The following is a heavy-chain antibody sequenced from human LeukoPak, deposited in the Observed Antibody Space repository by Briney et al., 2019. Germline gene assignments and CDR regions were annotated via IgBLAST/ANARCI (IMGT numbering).Heavy chain of an antibody. CDR1: GGPVSSGSYY. J-gene: IGHJ4*02. CDR2: IYYSGST. CDR3: ARGYYDSSGYYHRVLNY. V-gene: IGHV4-61*01. D-gene: IGHD3-22*01. Sequence: SETLSLTCTVSGGPVSSGSYYWSWIRQPPGKGLEWIGYIYYSGSTNYNPSLKSRVTISVDTSKNQFSLKLSSVTAADTAVYYCARGYYDSSGYYHRVLNYWGQGTLVTVSS.